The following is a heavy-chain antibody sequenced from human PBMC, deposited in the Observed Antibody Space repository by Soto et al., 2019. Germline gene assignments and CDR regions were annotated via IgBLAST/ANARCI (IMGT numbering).Heavy chain of an antibody. CDR2: INHSGST. D-gene: IGHD5-12*01. V-gene: IGHV4-34*01. Sequence: ETLSLTCAVYGGSFSGYYWSWIRQPPGKGLEWIGEINHSGSTNYNPSLKSRVTISVDTSKNQFSLKLSSVTAADTAVYYCAVKWEMATIMVDYWGQGTLVTVSS. J-gene: IGHJ4*02. CDR3: AVKWEMATIMVDY. CDR1: GGSFSGYY.